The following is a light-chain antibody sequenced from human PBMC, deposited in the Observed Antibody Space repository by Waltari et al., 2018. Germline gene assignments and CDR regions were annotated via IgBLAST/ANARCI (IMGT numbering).Light chain of an antibody. CDR1: KLGDKY. CDR3: QTWDSSSYV. CDR2: EDT. V-gene: IGLV3-1*01. J-gene: IGLJ1*01. Sequence: SYELTQPPSVSVSPGQAVSIPCSEKKLGDKYVNWYQQKAGQSPVLVSYEDTKRPSGIPGRLSASNSGNTATLTISETQAMDEADYYCQTWDSSSYVFGTGTTVTVL.